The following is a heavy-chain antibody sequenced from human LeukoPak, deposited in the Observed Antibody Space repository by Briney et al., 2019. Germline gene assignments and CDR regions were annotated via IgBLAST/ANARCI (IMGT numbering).Heavy chain of an antibody. J-gene: IGHJ5*02. V-gene: IGHV1-8*01. CDR1: GYTFTSYD. CDR2: MNPNSGNT. D-gene: IGHD3-10*01. Sequence: ASVKVSCKASGYTFTSYDINWVRQATGQGLEWMGWMNPNSGNTGYAQKFRGRVTMTRNTSISTAYMELSSLRSEDTAVYYCARGPIWFGELNWFDPWGQGTLVTVSS. CDR3: ARGPIWFGELNWFDP.